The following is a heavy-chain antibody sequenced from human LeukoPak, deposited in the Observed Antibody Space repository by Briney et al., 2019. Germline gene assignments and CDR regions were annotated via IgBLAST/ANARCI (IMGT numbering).Heavy chain of an antibody. D-gene: IGHD3-10*01. CDR1: GGTFSSYA. CDR2: IIPIFGTA. Sequence: SVKVSCKASGGTFSSYAISWVRQAPGQGLEWMGGIIPIFGTANYAQKFQGRVTITADESTSTAYMELSSLRSENRAVYYCAAAPNYYGSGSSLGGWGQGTLVTVSS. V-gene: IGHV1-69*13. J-gene: IGHJ4*02. CDR3: AAAPNYYGSGSSLGG.